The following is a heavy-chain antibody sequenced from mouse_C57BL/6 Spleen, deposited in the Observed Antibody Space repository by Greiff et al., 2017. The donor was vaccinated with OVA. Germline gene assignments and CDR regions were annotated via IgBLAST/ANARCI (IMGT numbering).Heavy chain of an antibody. CDR1: GFTFSDYG. D-gene: IGHD1-1*01. Sequence: EVQLVESGGGLVKPGGSLKLSCAASGFTFSDYGMHWVRQAPEKGLEWVAYISSGSSTIYYADTVKGRFTISRDNAKNTLFLQMTSLRSEDTAMDYCARVNYGSSYSYWYFDVWGTGTTVTVSS. CDR2: ISSGSSTI. V-gene: IGHV5-17*01. J-gene: IGHJ1*03. CDR3: ARVNYGSSYSYWYFDV.